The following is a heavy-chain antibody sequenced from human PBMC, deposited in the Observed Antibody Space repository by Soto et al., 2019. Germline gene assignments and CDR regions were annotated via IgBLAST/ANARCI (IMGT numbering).Heavy chain of an antibody. CDR2: IYHSGST. CDR1: GGSISSGGYS. V-gene: IGHV4-30-2*01. J-gene: IGHJ5*02. Sequence: SETLSLTCAVSGGSISSGGYSWSWIRQPQGKGLEWIGYIYHSGSTYYNPSLKSRVTISVDRSKNQFSLKLSSVTAADTAVYYCARAVVVVPAAINWFDPWGQGTLVTVSS. D-gene: IGHD2-2*02. CDR3: ARAVVVVPAAINWFDP.